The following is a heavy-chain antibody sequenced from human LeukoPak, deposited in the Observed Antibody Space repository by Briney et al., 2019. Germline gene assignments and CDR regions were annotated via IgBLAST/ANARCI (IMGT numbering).Heavy chain of an antibody. J-gene: IGHJ4*02. CDR2: INHSGST. D-gene: IGHD3-3*01. Sequence: PSETLSLTCAVYGGSFSGYYWSWIRQPPGKGLEWIGEINHSGSTNYNPSLKSRVTISVDTSKNQFSLKLSSVTAADTAVYYCARLPNSYYDFWSGYYNGGHFDYWGQGTLVTVSS. CDR1: GGSFSGYY. CDR3: ARLPNSYYDFWSGYYNGGHFDY. V-gene: IGHV4-34*01.